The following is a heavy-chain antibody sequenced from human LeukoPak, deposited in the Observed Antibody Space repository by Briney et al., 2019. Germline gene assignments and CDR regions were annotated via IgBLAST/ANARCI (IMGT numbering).Heavy chain of an antibody. Sequence: SETLSLTCTVSGGSISSYYCSWIRQPAGKGLEWIGRIYTSGSTNYNPSLKSRVTMSVDTSKNQFSLKLSSVTAADTAVYYCARGGEYDYVWGSYREYYFDYWGQGTLVTVSS. CDR2: IYTSGST. J-gene: IGHJ4*02. CDR3: ARGGEYDYVWGSYREYYFDY. CDR1: GGSISSYY. D-gene: IGHD3-16*02. V-gene: IGHV4-4*07.